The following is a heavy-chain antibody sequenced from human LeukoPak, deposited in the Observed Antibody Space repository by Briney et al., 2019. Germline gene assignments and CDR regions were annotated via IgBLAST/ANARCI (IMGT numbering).Heavy chain of an antibody. CDR2: ISYSGST. Sequence: SETLSLTCTVDAGSINSYYWSWIRQPPGKGLEWIGYISYSGSTNYNPSLKSRVTISLDTSKTKFFLKLSSVTTADTALYYCARGNANWGQGTLVTVSS. J-gene: IGHJ4*02. CDR3: ARGNAN. CDR1: AGSINSYY. V-gene: IGHV4-59*01.